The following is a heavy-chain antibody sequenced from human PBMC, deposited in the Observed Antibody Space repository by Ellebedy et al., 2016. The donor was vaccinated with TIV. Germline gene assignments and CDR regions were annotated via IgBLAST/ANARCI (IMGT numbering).Heavy chain of an antibody. J-gene: IGHJ4*02. CDR2: INAGNGNT. D-gene: IGHD6-13*01. V-gene: IGHV1-3*01. CDR3: ARDLGSWYPD. CDR1: GYTFTSYA. Sequence: ASVKVSXXASGYTFTSYAMHWVRQAPGQRLEWMGWINAGNGNTKYSQKFQGRVTITRDTSASTAYMELRSLRSDDTAVYYCARDLGSWYPDWGQGTLVTVSS.